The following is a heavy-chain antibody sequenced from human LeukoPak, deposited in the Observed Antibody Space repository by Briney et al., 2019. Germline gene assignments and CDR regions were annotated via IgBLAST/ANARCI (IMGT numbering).Heavy chain of an antibody. D-gene: IGHD6-13*01. V-gene: IGHV3-23*01. Sequence: GGSLRLSCAASGFTFSSYGMSWVRQAPGKGLEWVSAISGSGGSTYYADSVKGRFTISRDNSKNTLYLQMNSLRAEDTALYYCAKDSSIAAAGELDYWGQGTLVTVSS. CDR1: GFTFSSYG. CDR3: AKDSSIAAAGELDY. J-gene: IGHJ4*02. CDR2: ISGSGGST.